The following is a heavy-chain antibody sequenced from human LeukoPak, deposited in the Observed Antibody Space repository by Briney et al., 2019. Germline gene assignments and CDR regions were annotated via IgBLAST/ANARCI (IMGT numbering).Heavy chain of an antibody. V-gene: IGHV4-34*01. CDR1: GGSFSGYY. D-gene: IGHD3-10*01. CDR2: INHSGST. Sequence: SETLSLTCAVYGGSFSGYYWSWIRQPPGKGLEWIGEINHSGSTNYNPSLKSRVTISVDTSKNQFSLKLSSVTAADTAVYYCARDLTMVRGVIIGYYYMDVWGKGTTVTVSS. CDR3: ARDLTMVRGVIIGYYYMDV. J-gene: IGHJ6*03.